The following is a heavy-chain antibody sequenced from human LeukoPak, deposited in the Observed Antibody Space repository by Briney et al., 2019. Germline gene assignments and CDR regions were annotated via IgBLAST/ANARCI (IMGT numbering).Heavy chain of an antibody. CDR3: AKDIRAVAGASSAFDI. Sequence: GGSLRLPCAASGFTFDDYAMHWVRQAPGKGLEWVSGISWNSGSIGYADSVKGRFTISRDNAKNSLYLQMNSLRAEDMALYYCAKDIRAVAGASSAFDIWGQGTMVTVSS. J-gene: IGHJ3*02. D-gene: IGHD6-19*01. V-gene: IGHV3-9*03. CDR1: GFTFDDYA. CDR2: ISWNSGSI.